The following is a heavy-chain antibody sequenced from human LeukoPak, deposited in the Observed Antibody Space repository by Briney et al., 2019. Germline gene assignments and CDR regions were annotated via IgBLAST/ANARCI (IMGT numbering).Heavy chain of an antibody. Sequence: ASAKVSCKASGYTFTGYYMHWVRQAPGQGLEWMGWINPNSGGTNYAQKFQGWVTMTRDTSISTAYMELSRLRSDDTAVYYCARGYYDSSGFFYWGQGTLVTVSS. D-gene: IGHD3-22*01. CDR3: ARGYYDSSGFFY. CDR1: GYTFTGYY. V-gene: IGHV1-2*04. J-gene: IGHJ4*02. CDR2: INPNSGGT.